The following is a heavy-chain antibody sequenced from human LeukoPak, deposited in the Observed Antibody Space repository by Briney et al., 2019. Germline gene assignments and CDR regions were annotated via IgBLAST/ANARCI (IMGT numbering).Heavy chain of an antibody. V-gene: IGHV3-23*01. D-gene: IGHD3-16*02. CDR1: GFTLSSFA. J-gene: IGHJ4*02. CDR3: AQDAIAQYRPYYFDC. Sequence: GGSLRLSCAASGFTLSSFAMSWVRQAPGKGLEWVSSISGSGESTYYADYVKGRFTVSRDNSKNTLNLQLNSLRAEDTAAYYCAQDAIAQYRPYYFDCWGQGTLVTVSS. CDR2: ISGSGEST.